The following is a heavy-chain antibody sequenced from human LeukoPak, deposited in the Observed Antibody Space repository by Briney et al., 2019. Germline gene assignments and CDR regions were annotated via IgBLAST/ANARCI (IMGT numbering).Heavy chain of an antibody. D-gene: IGHD6-6*01. V-gene: IGHV4-34*01. CDR2: INHSGST. J-gene: IGHJ6*03. CDR1: GGSFSGYY. CDR3: ARGNGIAARLFYYYYYMDV. Sequence: SETLSLTCAVYGGSFSGYYWSWIRQPPGKGLEWIGEINHSGSTNYNPSLKSRVTISVDTSKNQFSLKLSSVTAADTAVYYCARGNGIAARLFYYYYYMDVWGKGTTVTVSS.